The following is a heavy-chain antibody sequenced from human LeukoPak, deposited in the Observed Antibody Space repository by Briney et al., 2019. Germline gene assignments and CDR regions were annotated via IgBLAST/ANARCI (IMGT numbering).Heavy chain of an antibody. Sequence: PSETLSLTCTVSGGSISSYYWSWIRQPPGKGLEWIGYIYYSGSTNYNPSLKSRVTISADTSKNQFSLKLSSVTAADTAVYYCARDSVRGFVVVTANAFDIWGQGTMVTVSS. CDR1: GGSISSYY. CDR3: ARDSVRGFVVVTANAFDI. D-gene: IGHD2-21*02. CDR2: IYYSGST. J-gene: IGHJ3*02. V-gene: IGHV4-59*12.